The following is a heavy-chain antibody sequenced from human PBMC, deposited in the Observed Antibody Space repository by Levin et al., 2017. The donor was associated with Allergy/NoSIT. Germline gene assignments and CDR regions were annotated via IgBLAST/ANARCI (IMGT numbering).Heavy chain of an antibody. D-gene: IGHD3-10*01. V-gene: IGHV1-69*04. Sequence: KISCKASGGTFSSYAISWVRQAPGQGLEWMGRIIPILGIANYAQKFQGRVTITADKSTSTAYMELSSLRSEDTAVYYCSVRGVIITSNYFDYWGQGTLVTVSS. CDR2: IIPILGIA. CDR1: GGTFSSYA. J-gene: IGHJ4*02. CDR3: SVRGVIITSNYFDY.